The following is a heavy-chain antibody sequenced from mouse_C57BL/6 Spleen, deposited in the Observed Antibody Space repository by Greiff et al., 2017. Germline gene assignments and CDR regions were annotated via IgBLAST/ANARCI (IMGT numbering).Heavy chain of an antibody. CDR2: INPSTGGT. CDR3: ADYDYDEGFAY. J-gene: IGHJ3*01. V-gene: IGHV1-42*01. CDR1: GYSFTGYY. D-gene: IGHD2-4*01. Sequence: VQLQQSGPELVKPGASVKISCKASGYSFTGYYMNWVKQSPEKSLEWIGEINPSTGGTTYNQKFKAKATLTVDKSSSTAYMQLKSLTSEDSSVYYCADYDYDEGFAYWGQGTLVTVSA.